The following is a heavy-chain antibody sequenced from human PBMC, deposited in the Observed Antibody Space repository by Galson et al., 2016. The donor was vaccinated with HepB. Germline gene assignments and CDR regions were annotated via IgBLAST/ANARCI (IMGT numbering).Heavy chain of an antibody. D-gene: IGHD5-18*01. CDR3: ARQPKRGHSSGLPDRYFFDF. CDR1: GVSVRSTNYY. Sequence: SETLSLTCTISGVSVRSTNYYWGWIRQPPGKGLEWIGTFLYSETTHSNPSLKSRVAMPVDTSKNQFSLKLRSVTAADTAVYYCARQPKRGHSSGLPDRYFFDFWGQGALVTVSS. CDR2: FLYSETT. J-gene: IGHJ4*02. V-gene: IGHV4-39*01.